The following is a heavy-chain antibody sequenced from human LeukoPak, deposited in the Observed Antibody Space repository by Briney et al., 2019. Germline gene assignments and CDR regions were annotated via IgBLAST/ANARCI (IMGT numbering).Heavy chain of an antibody. V-gene: IGHV1-69*04. Sequence: SVKVSCKASGGTFSSYAISWVRQAPGQGLEWMGRIISILGIANYAQKFQGRVTITADKSTSTAYMELSSLRSEDTAVYYCARDLPYWYFDLWGRGTLVTVSS. CDR1: GGTFSSYA. CDR2: IISILGIA. J-gene: IGHJ2*01. CDR3: ARDLPYWYFDL.